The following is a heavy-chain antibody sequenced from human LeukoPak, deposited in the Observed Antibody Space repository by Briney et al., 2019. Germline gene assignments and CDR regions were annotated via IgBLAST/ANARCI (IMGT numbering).Heavy chain of an antibody. D-gene: IGHD6-13*01. CDR3: AREKIAAAGTEVFDY. V-gene: IGHV3-48*03. Sequence: GGSLRLSCEASGFTFSSYEMNWVRQAPGKGLEWISYISSSGSLIYYADSVKGRFTISRDNGKNSLHLQMNSLRAEDTAVYYCAREKIAAAGTEVFDYWGQGTLVTVSS. CDR2: ISSSGSLI. CDR1: GFTFSSYE. J-gene: IGHJ4*02.